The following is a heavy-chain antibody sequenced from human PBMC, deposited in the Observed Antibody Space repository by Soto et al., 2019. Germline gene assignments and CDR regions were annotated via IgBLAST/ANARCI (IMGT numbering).Heavy chain of an antibody. CDR1: GGSISSGDYY. V-gene: IGHV4-30-4*01. CDR2: IYYSGRT. Sequence: PSETLSLTCTVSGGSISSGDYYWSWIRQPPGKGLEWIGYIYYSGRTYYNPSLKSRVTISVDTSKNQFSLKLSSVTAVDTAVYYCAREAARDNWFDPWGQGTLVTVSS. D-gene: IGHD6-6*01. CDR3: AREAARDNWFDP. J-gene: IGHJ5*02.